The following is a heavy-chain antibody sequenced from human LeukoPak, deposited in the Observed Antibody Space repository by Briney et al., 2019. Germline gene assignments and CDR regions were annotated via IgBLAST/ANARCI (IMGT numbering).Heavy chain of an antibody. CDR1: GFTFSSYW. J-gene: IGHJ4*02. D-gene: IGHD2-8*01. CDR3: ATSRTFDY. V-gene: IGHV3-74*01. Sequence: GGSLRLSCAASGFTFSSYWMHWVRQAPGKGLVWVSHINSDGSSTNYADSVKGRFTISRDNARNTVYLQMNSLRAEDTAVYYCATSRTFDYWGQGTLVTVSS. CDR2: INSDGSST.